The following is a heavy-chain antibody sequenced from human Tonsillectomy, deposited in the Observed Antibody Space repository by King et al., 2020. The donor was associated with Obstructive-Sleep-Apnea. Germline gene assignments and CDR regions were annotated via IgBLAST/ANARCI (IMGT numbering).Heavy chain of an antibody. D-gene: IGHD4-17*01. CDR1: GVSISSGGHY. Sequence: VQLQESGPGLVKPSQTLSLTCMVSGVSISSGGHYWTWIRQPPGKGLEWIGYIFYNGNTYYNPSLTSRVDISVDTSKNQFSLEMSSVTAADTAMYYCAADYAHDHGDHFDYWGLGTLVTVSS. V-gene: IGHV4-30-4*01. CDR2: IFYNGNT. J-gene: IGHJ4*02. CDR3: AADYAHDHGDHFDY.